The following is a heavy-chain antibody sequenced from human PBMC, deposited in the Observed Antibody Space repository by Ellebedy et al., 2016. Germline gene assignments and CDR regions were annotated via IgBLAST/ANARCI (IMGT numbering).Heavy chain of an antibody. V-gene: IGHV4-59*08. CDR1: GGAIGTYY. J-gene: IGHJ4*02. CDR2: VDHIGNI. CDR3: ARTTRFGDYVFDS. Sequence: SETLSLTCSVSGGAIGTYYWSWIRQSPVKGLEWIGYVDHIGNINDNPSLRSRVTISVDTSKNQFSLKLISVTAADTAIYFCARTTRFGDYVFDSWGQGVLVTVSS. D-gene: IGHD3-10*02.